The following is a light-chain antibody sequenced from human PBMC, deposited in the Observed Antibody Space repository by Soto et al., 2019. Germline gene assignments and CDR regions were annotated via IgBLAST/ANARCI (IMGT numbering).Light chain of an antibody. J-gene: IGLJ2*01. Sequence: QSVLTQPPSVSGAPGQRVTISCTGSSSNIGAGYDVHWYQQLPGTAPKLLIYGNSNRPSGVPDRFSGSKSGTSASLAITGLQAEEEDDYYCQSYDSSLSAVVFGGGTKVTVL. CDR2: GNS. CDR1: SSNIGAGYD. V-gene: IGLV1-40*01. CDR3: QSYDSSLSAVV.